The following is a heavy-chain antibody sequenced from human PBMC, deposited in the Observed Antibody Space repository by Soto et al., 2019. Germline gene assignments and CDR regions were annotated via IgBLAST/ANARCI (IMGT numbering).Heavy chain of an antibody. J-gene: IGHJ3*02. CDR1: GGSISSSSFY. V-gene: IGHV4-61*01. D-gene: IGHD2-21*02. CDR2: IYYSGST. CDR3: ARDCDGDCNDAFDI. Sequence: PSETLSLTCTVSGGSISSSSFYWGWIRQPPGKGLEWIGYIYYSGSTNYNPSLKSRVTISVDTSKNQFSLKLSSVTAADTAVYYCARDCDGDCNDAFDIWGQGTMVTVSS.